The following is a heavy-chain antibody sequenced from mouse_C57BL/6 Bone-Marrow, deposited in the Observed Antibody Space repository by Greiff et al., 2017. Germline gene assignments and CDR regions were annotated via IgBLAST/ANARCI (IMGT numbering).Heavy chain of an antibody. V-gene: IGHV1-64*01. CDR2: IHPNSGST. Sequence: VQLQQPGAELVKPGASVKLSCKASGYTFTSYWMHWVKQRPGQGLEWIGMIHPNSGSTNYNEKFKSKATLTVDKSSSTAYMQLSSLTSEDSAVYYCARYDYGNYGGFAYGGQGTLVTVSA. CDR1: GYTFTSYW. CDR3: ARYDYGNYGGFAY. D-gene: IGHD2-1*01. J-gene: IGHJ3*01.